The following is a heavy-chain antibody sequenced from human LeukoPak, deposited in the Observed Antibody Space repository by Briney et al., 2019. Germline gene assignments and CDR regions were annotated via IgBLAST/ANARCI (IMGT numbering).Heavy chain of an antibody. Sequence: GASVKVSCKASGYTFTSYYIHWVRQAPGQGLEWIGIINPSGGSTSYAQKFQGRVTMTRDTSTSTVYMGLSSLRSEDTAVYYCARDKSSPEYYYDSSGYYSNWGQGTLVTVSP. CDR1: GYTFTSYY. J-gene: IGHJ4*02. CDR2: INPSGGST. V-gene: IGHV1-46*03. D-gene: IGHD3-22*01. CDR3: ARDKSSPEYYYDSSGYYSN.